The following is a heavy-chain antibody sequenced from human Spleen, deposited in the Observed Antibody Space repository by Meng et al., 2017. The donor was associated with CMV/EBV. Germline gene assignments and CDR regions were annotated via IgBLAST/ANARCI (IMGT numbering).Heavy chain of an antibody. V-gene: IGHV4-34*01. J-gene: IGHJ2*01. CDR3: ARGRVIGWVITSWDFDL. CDR1: GGSFSDYY. CDR2: INHSGST. Sequence: YGGSFSDYYWSWIRQPPGKGLEWIGEINHSGSTNSNPSLKSRVSISVDTSKNQFYLKLSSVIAADTAVYYCARGRVIGWVITSWDFDLWGRGTLVTVSS. D-gene: IGHD3-22*01.